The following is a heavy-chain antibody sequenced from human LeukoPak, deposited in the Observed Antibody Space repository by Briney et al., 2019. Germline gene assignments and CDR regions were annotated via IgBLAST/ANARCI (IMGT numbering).Heavy chain of an antibody. D-gene: IGHD6-13*01. Sequence: SQTLSLTFAISGDSVSSNGAAWNWVRQSPSRGLEWLGRTYYRCKWYNDYAVSVKSRITINPPTSKHQFSLQLNSVPPEDTAVYYCARGWQLVRVLGLVGPRIVSWFDPWGQGTLVTVSS. CDR3: ARGWQLVRVLGLVGPRIVSWFDP. CDR2: TYYRCKWYN. J-gene: IGHJ5*02. CDR1: GDSVSSNGAA. V-gene: IGHV6-1*01.